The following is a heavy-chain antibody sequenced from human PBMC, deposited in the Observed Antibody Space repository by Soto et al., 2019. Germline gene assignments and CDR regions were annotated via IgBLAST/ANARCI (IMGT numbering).Heavy chain of an antibody. CDR3: ARFVSKLGNFDY. V-gene: IGHV4-38-2*01. Sequence: KTSETLSLTCAVSGYSISSGYYWGWIRQPPGKGLEWIGSIYHSGSTYYNPSLKSRVTISVDTSKNQFSLKLSSVTAADTAVYYCARFVSKLGNFDYWGQGTLVTVS. CDR2: IYHSGST. D-gene: IGHD7-27*01. J-gene: IGHJ4*02. CDR1: GYSISSGYY.